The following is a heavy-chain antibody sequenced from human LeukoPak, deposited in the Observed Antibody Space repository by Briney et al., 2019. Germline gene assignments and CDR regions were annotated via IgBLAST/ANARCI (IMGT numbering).Heavy chain of an antibody. D-gene: IGHD7-27*01. Sequence: ASVKVSCKASGYAFSNHYIHWVRQAPGQGLEWMGIITPGGEGTKYAQKFQGRVSMTTDTSTRTVYLSLSSLGSEDTAVYHCARAKTVNGDLDYWGQGTLVTVSS. CDR2: ITPGGEGT. V-gene: IGHV1-46*01. CDR3: ARAKTVNGDLDY. CDR1: GYAFSNHY. J-gene: IGHJ4*02.